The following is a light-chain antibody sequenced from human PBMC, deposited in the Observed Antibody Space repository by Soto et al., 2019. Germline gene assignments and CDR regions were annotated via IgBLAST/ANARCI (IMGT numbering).Light chain of an antibody. J-gene: IGKJ4*01. CDR2: WAS. V-gene: IGKV4-1*01. Sequence: IEGTPSPDSLCLSLGARATISCKSSQSVLYSSNNKNYLAWYQQKPGQPPKLLIYWASTRESGVPDRFSGSGSGTDFTLTISSLQSEDVAVYYCQQYYSTPPAFGGGTKVDIK. CDR1: QSVLYSSNNKNY. CDR3: QQYYSTPPA.